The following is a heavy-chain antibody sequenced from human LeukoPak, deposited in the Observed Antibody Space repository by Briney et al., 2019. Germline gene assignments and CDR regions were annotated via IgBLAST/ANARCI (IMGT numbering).Heavy chain of an antibody. J-gene: IGHJ4*02. CDR1: GGSISSGDYY. Sequence: SQTLSLTCTVSGGSISSGDYYWSWIRQPPGKGLEWIGYIYYSGSTYYNPSLKSRVTISVDTSKNQFSLKLSSVTAADTAVYYCARTHNWNYKRTDYWGQGTLVTVSS. V-gene: IGHV4-30-4*08. CDR3: ARTHNWNYKRTDY. D-gene: IGHD1-7*01. CDR2: IYYSGST.